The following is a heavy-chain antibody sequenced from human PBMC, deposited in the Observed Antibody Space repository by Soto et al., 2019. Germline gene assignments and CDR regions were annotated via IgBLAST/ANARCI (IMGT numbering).Heavy chain of an antibody. J-gene: IGHJ3*02. Sequence: GESLKISCKGSGYSFTSYWIGWVRQMPGKGLEWMGIIYPGDSDTRYSPSFQGQVTISADKSISTAYLQWSSLKASDTAMYYCATPFTIAAAGSDDAFDIWGQGTMVTVSS. D-gene: IGHD6-13*01. CDR1: GYSFTSYW. V-gene: IGHV5-51*01. CDR2: IYPGDSDT. CDR3: ATPFTIAAAGSDDAFDI.